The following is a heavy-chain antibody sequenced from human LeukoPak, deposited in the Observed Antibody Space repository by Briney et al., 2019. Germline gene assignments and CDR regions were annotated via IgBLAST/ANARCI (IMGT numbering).Heavy chain of an antibody. J-gene: IGHJ6*03. CDR2: IIPIFGTA. D-gene: IGHD6-6*01. V-gene: IGHV1-69*05. CDR3: ARTPLYSSSSYYYYYYMDV. CDR1: GGTFSSYA. Sequence: GASVKASCKASGGTFSSYAISWVRQAPGQGLEWMGGIIPIFGTANYAQKFQGRVTITTDESTSTAYMELSSLRSEDTAVYYCARTPLYSSSSYYYYYYMDVWGKGTTVTVSS.